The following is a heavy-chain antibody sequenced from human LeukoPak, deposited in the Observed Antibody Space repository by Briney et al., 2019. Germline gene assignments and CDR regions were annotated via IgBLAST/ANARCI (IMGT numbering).Heavy chain of an antibody. J-gene: IGHJ4*02. V-gene: IGHV1-69*13. CDR3: ARGKDQLLYDYFDY. CDR2: IIPIFGTA. Sequence: ASVKVSCKASGGTFSSYAISWVRQAPGQGLEWMGGIIPIFGTANYAQKFQGRVTITADESTSTAYMELSSLRSEDMAVYYCARGKDQLLYDYFDYWGQGTLVTVSS. D-gene: IGHD2-2*02. CDR1: GGTFSSYA.